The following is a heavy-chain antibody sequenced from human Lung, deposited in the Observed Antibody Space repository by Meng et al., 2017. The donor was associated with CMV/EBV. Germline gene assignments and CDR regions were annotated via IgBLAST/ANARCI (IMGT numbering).Heavy chain of an antibody. Sequence: GESLKISCAASGFTFSSYSINWVRQAPGKGLEWVSSISSRSSYIYYADSVKGRFTISRDNAKNSLYLQMNSLRAEDTAVYYCAREFCSSSSCYPPDVWGQGPTVPFSS. CDR3: AREFCSSSSCYPPDV. CDR2: ISSRSSYI. J-gene: IGHJ6*02. D-gene: IGHD2-2*01. V-gene: IGHV3-21*01. CDR1: GFTFSSYS.